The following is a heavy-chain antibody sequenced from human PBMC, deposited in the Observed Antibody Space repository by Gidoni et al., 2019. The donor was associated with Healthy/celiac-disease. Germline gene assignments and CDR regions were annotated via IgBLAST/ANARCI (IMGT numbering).Heavy chain of an antibody. CDR2: ISYDGSNK. CDR1: GFTFSSYG. D-gene: IGHD4-17*01. CDR3: AKPCYGEGYYYYGMDV. J-gene: IGHJ6*02. V-gene: IGHV3-30*18. Sequence: QVQLVESGGGVVQPGRSLRLSCAASGFTFSSYGMHWVRQAPGKGLEWVAVISYDGSNKYYADSVKGRFTISRDNSKNTLYLQMNSLRAEDTAVYYCAKPCYGEGYYYYGMDVWGQGTTVTVSS.